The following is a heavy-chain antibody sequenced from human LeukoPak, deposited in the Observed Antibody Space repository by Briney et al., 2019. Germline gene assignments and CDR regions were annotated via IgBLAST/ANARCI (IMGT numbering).Heavy chain of an antibody. J-gene: IGHJ4*02. CDR1: GGSISSSSYY. D-gene: IGHD5-18*01. V-gene: IGHV4-39*07. CDR2: IYYSGTT. Sequence: SSETLSLTCTVSGGSISSSSYYWGWIRQPPGKGLEWIGSIYYSGTTYYNPSLKSRVTISVDTSKNQFSLKLSSVTAADTAVYYCARSKKDTVILTPFDYWGQGTLVTVSS. CDR3: ARSKKDTVILTPFDY.